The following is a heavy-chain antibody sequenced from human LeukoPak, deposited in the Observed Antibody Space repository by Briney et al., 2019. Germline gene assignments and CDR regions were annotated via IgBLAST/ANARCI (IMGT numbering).Heavy chain of an antibody. J-gene: IGHJ1*01. CDR2: ISAYNGNT. V-gene: IGHV1-18*01. D-gene: IGHD3-22*01. Sequence: GASVKVSCKAYGYTFSSHGISWVRQAPGQGLEWMGWISAYNGNTNYAQKLQGRVTMTTDTSTSTAYMELRSLRSDDTAVYYCARVHSSGYYYSHLQHWGQGTLVTVSS. CDR3: ARVHSSGYYYSHLQH. CDR1: GYTFSSHG.